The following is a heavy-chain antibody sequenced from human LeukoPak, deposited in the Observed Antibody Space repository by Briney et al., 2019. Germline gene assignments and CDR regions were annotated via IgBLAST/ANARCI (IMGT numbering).Heavy chain of an antibody. D-gene: IGHD2-2*01. V-gene: IGHV4-61*02. J-gene: IGHJ4*02. Sequence: SQTLSLICTVSGGSISSGSYYWSWIRQPAGKGLEWIGRIYTSGSTNYNPSLKSRVTISVDTSKNQFSLKLSSVTAADTAVYYCAREVDCSSTSCYAFIDYWGQGTLVTVSS. CDR2: IYTSGST. CDR1: GGSISSGSYY. CDR3: AREVDCSSTSCYAFIDY.